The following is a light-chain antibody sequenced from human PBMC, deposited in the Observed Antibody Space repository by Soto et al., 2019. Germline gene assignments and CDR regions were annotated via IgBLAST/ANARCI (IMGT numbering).Light chain of an antibody. CDR3: SSYTTSSTHWV. J-gene: IGLJ3*02. Sequence: QAVLTQPASVSGSPGQSITISCTGTSSDVGGYNYVSWYQQHPRKAPKLMIYEVSNRPSGVSNRFSGSKSGNTASLTISGLQAEDEADYYCSSYTTSSTHWVFGGGTKLTVL. V-gene: IGLV2-14*01. CDR1: SSDVGGYNY. CDR2: EVS.